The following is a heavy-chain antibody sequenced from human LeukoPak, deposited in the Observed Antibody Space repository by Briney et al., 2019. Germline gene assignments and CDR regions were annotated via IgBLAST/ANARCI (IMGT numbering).Heavy chain of an antibody. D-gene: IGHD4-17*01. CDR3: ARDRLHYGEYEKTLDY. Sequence: GGSLRLSCAASGFTFSSYGMHWVRQAPGKGLEWEAFIRYDGSNKYYADSVKGRFTISRDNAKNSLYLQMNSLRVDDTAVYYCARDRLHYGEYEKTLDYWGQGTLVTVSS. CDR2: IRYDGSNK. CDR1: GFTFSSYG. V-gene: IGHV3-30*02. J-gene: IGHJ4*02.